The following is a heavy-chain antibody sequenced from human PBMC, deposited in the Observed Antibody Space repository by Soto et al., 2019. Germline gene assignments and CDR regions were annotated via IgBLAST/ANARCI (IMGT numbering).Heavy chain of an antibody. V-gene: IGHV4-31*03. CDR1: GGSISSGGYY. CDR2: IYYSGST. Sequence: SETLSLTCTVSGGSISSGGYYWSWIRQHPGKGLEWIGYIYYSGSTYYNPSLKSRVTISVDTSKNQFSLKLSSVTAADTAVYYCARSPRRYGMDVWGQGTTVTVSS. J-gene: IGHJ6*02. CDR3: ARSPRRYGMDV.